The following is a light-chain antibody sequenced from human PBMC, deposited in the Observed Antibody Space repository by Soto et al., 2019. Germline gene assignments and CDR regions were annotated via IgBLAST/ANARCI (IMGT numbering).Light chain of an antibody. CDR1: NSDVGGYNY. J-gene: IGLJ2*01. CDR2: EVI. CDR3: SSYAGSNNVV. Sequence: QSALTQPPSASGSPGQSVTISCTGTNSDVGGYNYVSWYQQHPGRAPKLMIYEVIKRPSGVPDRFSGSKSGNTASLTVSGLQAEDEADYYCSSYAGSNNVVFGGGTKVTVL. V-gene: IGLV2-8*01.